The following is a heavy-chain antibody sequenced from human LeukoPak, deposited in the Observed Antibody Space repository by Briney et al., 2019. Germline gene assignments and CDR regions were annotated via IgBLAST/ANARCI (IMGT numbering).Heavy chain of an antibody. Sequence: PSETLSLTCTVSGGSISSGGYYWSWIRQHPGKGLEWIGYIYYSGSTYYNPSLKSRVTISVDTSKNQFSLKLSSVTAADTAVYYCARDRSSPSPYADYWGQGTLVTVSS. V-gene: IGHV4-31*02. CDR2: IYYSGST. CDR1: GGSISSGGYY. J-gene: IGHJ4*02. CDR3: ARDRSSPSPYADY. D-gene: IGHD2-2*01.